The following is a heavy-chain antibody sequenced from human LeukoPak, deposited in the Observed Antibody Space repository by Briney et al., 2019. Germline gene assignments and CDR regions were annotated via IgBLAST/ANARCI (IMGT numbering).Heavy chain of an antibody. CDR2: IIPLLGIA. J-gene: IGHJ3*02. Sequence: GASVKVSCKASGGTFSSYAISWVRQAPGQGLDWMGRIIPLLGIANYAQKFQGRVTITADKSTSTAYMELSSLRSEDTAVYYCAVVYYYDNRGSDAFDIWGQGTVVSVSS. CDR3: AVVYYYDNRGSDAFDI. D-gene: IGHD3-22*01. CDR1: GGTFSSYA. V-gene: IGHV1-69*04.